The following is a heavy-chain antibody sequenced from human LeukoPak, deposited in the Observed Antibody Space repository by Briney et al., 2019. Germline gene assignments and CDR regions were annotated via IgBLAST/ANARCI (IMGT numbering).Heavy chain of an antibody. Sequence: SGTLSLTFTVTGGSISSCRYYWIWIPQPEGKGLEGIGRIYTSGSTNYNPSHKSRVTISVDTSKNQFSLKLISVTATDTAVYYCARDIVVVVPAQYYYYYMDVWGKGTTVTVSS. CDR1: GGSISSCRYY. V-gene: IGHV4-61*02. J-gene: IGHJ6*03. D-gene: IGHD2-15*01. CDR3: ARDIVVVVPAQYYYYYMDV. CDR2: IYTSGST.